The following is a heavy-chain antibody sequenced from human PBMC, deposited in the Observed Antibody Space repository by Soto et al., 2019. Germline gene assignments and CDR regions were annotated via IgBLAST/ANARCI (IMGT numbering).Heavy chain of an antibody. CDR3: AREKGSITGTRYYFDY. J-gene: IGHJ4*02. CDR2: IYSGGST. D-gene: IGHD1-7*01. Sequence: PGGSLRLSCAASGFTVSSNYMSWVRQAPGKGLEWVSVIYSGGSTYYADSVKGRFTISRDNSKNTLYLQMNSLRAEDTAVYYCAREKGSITGTRYYFDYWGQGTLVTVSS. V-gene: IGHV3-66*01. CDR1: GFTVSSNY.